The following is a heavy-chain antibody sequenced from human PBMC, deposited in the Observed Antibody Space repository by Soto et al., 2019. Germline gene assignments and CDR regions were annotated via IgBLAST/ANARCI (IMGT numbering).Heavy chain of an antibody. CDR3: AKSYHNYYDSSGLDY. CDR1: GFTFSSYG. J-gene: IGHJ4*02. Sequence: QVQLVESGGGVVQPGRSLRLSCAASGFTFSSYGMHWVRQAPGKGLEWVAVISYDGSNKYYADSVKGRFTISRDNSKNPLYLQMNSLRAEDTAVYYCAKSYHNYYDSSGLDYWGQGTLVTVSS. CDR2: ISYDGSNK. D-gene: IGHD3-22*01. V-gene: IGHV3-30*18.